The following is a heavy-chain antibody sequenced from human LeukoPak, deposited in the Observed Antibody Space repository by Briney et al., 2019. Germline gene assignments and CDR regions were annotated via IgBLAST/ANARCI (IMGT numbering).Heavy chain of an antibody. V-gene: IGHV1-18*01. D-gene: IGHD3-10*01. J-gene: IGHJ4*02. Sequence: ASVKVSCKASGYTFTSYGISWVRQAPGQGLEWMEWISAYNGNTNYAQKLQGRVTMTTDTSTSTAYMELRSLRSDDTAVYYCARSPMVRGVITTFDYWGQGTLVTVSS. CDR1: GYTFTSYG. CDR3: ARSPMVRGVITTFDY. CDR2: ISAYNGNT.